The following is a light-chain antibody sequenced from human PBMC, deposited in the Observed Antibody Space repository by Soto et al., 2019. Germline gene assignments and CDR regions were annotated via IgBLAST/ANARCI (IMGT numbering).Light chain of an antibody. Sequence: IQLTQSPSSLSASVGDSVTITCRASQGISSYLAWYQQEPGKAPKLLIYAASTLQSGVPSRFSGGVSGTDFTLTISSLQPEDFATYYCQQLNSYPLTFGGGTTVEIK. CDR3: QQLNSYPLT. V-gene: IGKV1-9*01. CDR1: QGISSY. J-gene: IGKJ4*01. CDR2: AAS.